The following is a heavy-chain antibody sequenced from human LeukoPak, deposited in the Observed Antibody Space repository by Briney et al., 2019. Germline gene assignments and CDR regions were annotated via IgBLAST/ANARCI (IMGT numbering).Heavy chain of an antibody. V-gene: IGHV3-23*01. CDR2: ISSSGGGT. J-gene: IGHJ4*02. D-gene: IGHD6-19*01. CDR3: AKDLAVANDY. Sequence: PGGSLRLSCAASGFTFSSYAMSWVRQAPGKGLEWVSAISSSGGGTYYADSVKGRFTISRDNSKNTLYLQMNSLRAEDTAVYYCAKDLAVANDYWGQGTLVTVSS. CDR1: GFTFSSYA.